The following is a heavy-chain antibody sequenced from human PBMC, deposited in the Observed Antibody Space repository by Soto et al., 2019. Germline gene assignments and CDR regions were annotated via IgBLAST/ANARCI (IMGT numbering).Heavy chain of an antibody. Sequence: GGSLRLSCAASGFTVSSNYMSWVRQAPGKGLEWVSVIYSGGSTYYADSVKGRFTISRDNSKNTLYLQMNSLRAEDTAVYYCARDSGSCSSTSCDYYYGMDVWGQGTTVTVSS. CDR2: IYSGGST. CDR1: GFTVSSNY. CDR3: ARDSGSCSSTSCDYYYGMDV. D-gene: IGHD2-2*01. V-gene: IGHV3-53*01. J-gene: IGHJ6*02.